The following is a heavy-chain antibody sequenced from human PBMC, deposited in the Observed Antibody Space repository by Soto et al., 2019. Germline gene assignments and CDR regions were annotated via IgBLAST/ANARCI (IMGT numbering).Heavy chain of an antibody. Sequence: QDQLVQSGAEVKKPGASVKISCKASGYAFTRYTMNWVRQAPGQRLEWMGWINPDNGNTKSSQKFLHRVIITRDTSASTAYMVLSSLRSEDTAVYYCARGIATGQLDPWGQGTLVTVSS. CDR2: INPDNGNT. CDR1: GYAFTRYT. V-gene: IGHV1-3*01. J-gene: IGHJ5*02. CDR3: ARGIATGQLDP. D-gene: IGHD2-15*01.